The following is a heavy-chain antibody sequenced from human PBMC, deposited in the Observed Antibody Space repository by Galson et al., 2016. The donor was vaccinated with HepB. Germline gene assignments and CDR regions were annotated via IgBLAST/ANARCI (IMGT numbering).Heavy chain of an antibody. CDR3: AGPTYYDILTANKGHAFDI. J-gene: IGHJ3*02. V-gene: IGHV4-39*01. CDR2: IYYSGNT. D-gene: IGHD3-9*01. Sequence: SETLSLTCTVSGGSISRSSYYWGWIRQPPGKGLEWIGSIYYSGNTYYNPSLKSRVTISVDTSRNQFSLRLSSVTAADTAVYYCAGPTYYDILTANKGHAFDIWGQGTMVTVSS. CDR1: GGSISRSSYY.